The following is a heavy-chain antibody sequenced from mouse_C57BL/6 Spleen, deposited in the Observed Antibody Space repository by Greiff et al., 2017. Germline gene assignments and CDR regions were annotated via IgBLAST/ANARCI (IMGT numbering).Heavy chain of an antibody. V-gene: IGHV1-15*01. J-gene: IGHJ2*01. Sequence: VQLQQSGAELVRPGASVTLSCKASGYTFTDYDMHWVKQTPVHGLEWIGAIDPETGGTAYNQKFKGKAILTADKSSSTAYMGLRSLTAEDSAVYYCTRWGTTLVEEFDYWGQGTTRTVSS. CDR2: IDPETGGT. CDR1: GYTFTDYD. CDR3: TRWGTTLVEEFDY. D-gene: IGHD1-1*01.